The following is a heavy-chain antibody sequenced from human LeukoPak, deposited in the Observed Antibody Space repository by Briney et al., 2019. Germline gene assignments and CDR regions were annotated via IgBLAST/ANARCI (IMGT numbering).Heavy chain of an antibody. CDR2: IKQDRSEK. Sequence: GGSLRLSCAASGFTFDDYAMHWVRQAPGKGLEWVANIKQDRSEKYYVDSVKGRFTISRDNAKNSLYLQMNSLRAEDTAVYYCARGSGYYLGHFDYWGQGTLVTVSS. D-gene: IGHD3-22*01. V-gene: IGHV3-7*01. CDR3: ARGSGYYLGHFDY. CDR1: GFTFDDYA. J-gene: IGHJ4*02.